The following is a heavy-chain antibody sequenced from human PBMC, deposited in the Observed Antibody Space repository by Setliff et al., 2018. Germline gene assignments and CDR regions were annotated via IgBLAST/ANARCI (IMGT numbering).Heavy chain of an antibody. D-gene: IGHD5-18*01. CDR2: TILLFGTT. J-gene: IGHJ6*03. Sequence: SVKVSCKASGGTFSSSGISWVRQAPGQGLEWMGGTILLFGTTSYAQKFQGRVTIITDESTSTAYMEVSSLRSEDTAVYYCAREGVDTRSSTDYRYYMDVWGKGTTVTVSS. V-gene: IGHV1-69*05. CDR3: AREGVDTRSSTDYRYYMDV. CDR1: GGTFSSSG.